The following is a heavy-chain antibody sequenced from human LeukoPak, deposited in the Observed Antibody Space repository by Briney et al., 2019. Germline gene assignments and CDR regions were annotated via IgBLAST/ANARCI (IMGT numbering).Heavy chain of an antibody. CDR3: ARDHTGGYDFSNWFDP. CDR1: GGTFSSYT. Sequence: SVKVSCKASGGTFSSYTISWVRQAPGQGLEWMGRIIPILGIADYAQKFQGRVTITADKSTSTAYMELSSLRSEDTAVYYCARDHTGGYDFSNWFDPWGQGTLVTVSS. V-gene: IGHV1-69*04. J-gene: IGHJ5*02. D-gene: IGHD3-3*01. CDR2: IIPILGIA.